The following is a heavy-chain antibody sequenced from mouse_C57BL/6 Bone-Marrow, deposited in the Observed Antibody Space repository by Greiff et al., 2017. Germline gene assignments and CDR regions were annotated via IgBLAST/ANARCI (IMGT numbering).Heavy chain of an antibody. CDR3: AKRRRLQRNYFDY. CDR1: GYTFTGYW. D-gene: IGHD2-2*01. J-gene: IGHJ2*01. V-gene: IGHV1-9*01. CDR2: IFPGSGST. Sequence: QVQLQQPGAELMKPGASVKLSCKASGYTFTGYWIEWVKQRPGHGLEWIGEIFPGSGSTNYNEKFKGKATFTADTSSTTAYMQLSSLTTEDSAIEYCAKRRRLQRNYFDYWGQGTTLTVSS.